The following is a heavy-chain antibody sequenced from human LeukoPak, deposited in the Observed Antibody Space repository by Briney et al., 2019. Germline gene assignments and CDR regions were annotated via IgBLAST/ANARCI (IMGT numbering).Heavy chain of an antibody. CDR2: IYHSGST. D-gene: IGHD3-10*01. J-gene: IGHJ5*02. CDR1: GYSISSGYY. CDR3: GRAPITMVRGVILNWFDP. Sequence: PSETLSLTCAVSGYSISSGYYWGWIRQPPGKGLEWIGSIYHSGSTYYNPSLKSRVTISVDTSKNQFSLKLSSVTAADTAVYYCGRAPITMVRGVILNWFDPWGQGTLVTVSS. V-gene: IGHV4-38-2*01.